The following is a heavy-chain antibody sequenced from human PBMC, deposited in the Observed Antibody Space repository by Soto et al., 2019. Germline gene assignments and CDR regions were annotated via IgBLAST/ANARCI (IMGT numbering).Heavy chain of an antibody. CDR2: INHSGST. J-gene: IGHJ4*02. V-gene: IGHV4-34*01. D-gene: IGHD3-10*01. CDR3: ARGQGGTEWFGELLPYYFDY. Sequence: PSETLSLTCAVYGGSFSGYYWSWIRQPPGKGLEWIGEINHSGSTNYNPSLKSRVTISVDTSKNQFSLKLSSVTAADTAVYYCARGQGGTEWFGELLPYYFDYWGQGTLVTVSS. CDR1: GGSFSGYY.